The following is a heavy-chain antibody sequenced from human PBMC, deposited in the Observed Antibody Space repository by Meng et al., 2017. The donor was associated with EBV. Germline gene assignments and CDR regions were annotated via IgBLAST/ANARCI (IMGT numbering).Heavy chain of an antibody. J-gene: IGHJ5*02. CDR2: IIPIFGTA. CDR3: ARDRWEPKGKGWFDP. CDR1: GGTFSSYA. D-gene: IGHD1-26*01. Sequence: VELVAAGAEGEKLGSSVKVSCKASGGTFSSYAISWVRQAPGQGLEWMGGIIPIFGTANYAQKFQGRVTITADKSTSTAYMELSSLRSEDTAVYYCARDRWEPKGKGWFDPWGQGTLVTVSS. V-gene: IGHV1-69*06.